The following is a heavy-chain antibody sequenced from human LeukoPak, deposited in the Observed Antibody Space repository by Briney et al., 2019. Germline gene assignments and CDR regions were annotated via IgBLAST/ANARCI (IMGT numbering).Heavy chain of an antibody. CDR2: MRHDGSNE. D-gene: IGHD2-15*01. CDR1: GITFSTSG. Sequence: PGGSLRLSCAASGITFSTSGMHWVRQAPGRGLEWVAFMRHDGSNEKYADSVKGRFTISRGNSKNTLYLQMNSLIVEDTAVYYCAKDRTVVVAAYGGWFDPWGQGTLVTVSS. V-gene: IGHV3-30*02. J-gene: IGHJ5*02. CDR3: AKDRTVVVAAYGGWFDP.